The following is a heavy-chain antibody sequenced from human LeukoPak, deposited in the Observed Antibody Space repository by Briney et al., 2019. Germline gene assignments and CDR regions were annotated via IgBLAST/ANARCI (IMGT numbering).Heavy chain of an antibody. CDR3: ARPYYYDSRIDP. J-gene: IGHJ5*02. Sequence: PSQTLSLTCTVSGGSISSGGYYWSWIRQPPGKGLEWIAYMYYSGSTYYNPSLKSRVTMSADTSKNQLSLKLSSVTAADTAVYYCARPYYYDSRIDPWGQGILVTVSS. D-gene: IGHD3-22*01. CDR2: MYYSGST. V-gene: IGHV4-30-4*01. CDR1: GGSISSGGYY.